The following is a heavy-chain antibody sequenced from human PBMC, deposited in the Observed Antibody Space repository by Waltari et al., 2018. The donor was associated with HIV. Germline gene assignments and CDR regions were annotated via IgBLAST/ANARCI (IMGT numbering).Heavy chain of an antibody. D-gene: IGHD3-22*01. CDR3: ASVARGSSGYQVDY. J-gene: IGHJ4*02. CDR1: GYPFTGYY. CDR2: INPNRGGT. Sequence: QVQLVQSEAEVTKPGASVTLSCKASGYPFTGYYMHWMRPAPGQGLEWMGWINPNRGGTNYAQKFQGRVTMTRDTSISTAYMELSRLRSDDTAVYYCASVARGSSGYQVDYWGQGTPVTVSS. V-gene: IGHV1-2*02.